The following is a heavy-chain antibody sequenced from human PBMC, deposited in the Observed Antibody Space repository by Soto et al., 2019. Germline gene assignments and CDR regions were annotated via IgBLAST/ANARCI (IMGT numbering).Heavy chain of an antibody. Sequence: GASVKVSCKASGYTFTSYGISLVRQATGQGHKWMRWISAYNGNTNYAQKHQGRVTMTTDTSTSTAYKELRSLRSDDTAVYFCAKRDATGTTYSYYYYGMDVWGQGTTVTVSS. V-gene: IGHV1-18*01. CDR3: AKRDATGTTYSYYYYGMDV. CDR2: ISAYNGNT. J-gene: IGHJ6*02. CDR1: GYTFTSYG. D-gene: IGHD1-7*01.